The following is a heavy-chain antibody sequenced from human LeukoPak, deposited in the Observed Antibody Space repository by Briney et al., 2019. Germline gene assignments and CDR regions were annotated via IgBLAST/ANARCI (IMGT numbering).Heavy chain of an antibody. Sequence: SETLSLTCTVSGGSISSSSYYWGWIRQPPGKGLEWIGSIYYSGSTYYNPSLKSRVTISVDTSKNQFSLKLSSVTAADTAVYYCAREQADTAMVPYNWFDPWGQGTLVTVSS. CDR1: GGSISSSSYY. J-gene: IGHJ5*02. D-gene: IGHD5-18*01. CDR3: AREQADTAMVPYNWFDP. V-gene: IGHV4-39*07. CDR2: IYYSGST.